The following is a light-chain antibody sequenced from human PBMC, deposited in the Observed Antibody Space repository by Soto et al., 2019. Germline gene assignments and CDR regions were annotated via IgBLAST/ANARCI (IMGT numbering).Light chain of an antibody. CDR1: QSVNNN. CDR3: QQYNNWPPGIT. Sequence: EVVMTQSPATLSVSPGGRVTLSCRASQSVNNNLAWYQQKPGQAPRLLIYGASTRAAGIPASFSGSASGTEFTLTISSLQSEDFAVYYCQQYNNWPPGITFGQGTRLEIK. J-gene: IGKJ5*01. CDR2: GAS. V-gene: IGKV3-15*01.